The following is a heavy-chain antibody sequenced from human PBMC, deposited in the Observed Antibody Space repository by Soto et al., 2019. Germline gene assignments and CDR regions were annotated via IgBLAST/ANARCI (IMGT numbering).Heavy chain of an antibody. CDR3: AKFREYYQGAGSRTYYKYGMDV. Sequence: GGSLRLSCAASGFTFSSYGMTFSSYAMSWVRQAPGKGLECLSTISGSGDNTYYDDSVKGRFTISRDNSKNTLFLQMNSLRAGDTALYYCAKFREYYQGAGSRTYYKYGMDVWGQGTTVTVSS. CDR1: GFTFSSYGMTFSSYA. CDR2: ISGSGDNT. D-gene: IGHD3-10*01. J-gene: IGHJ6*02. V-gene: IGHV3-23*01.